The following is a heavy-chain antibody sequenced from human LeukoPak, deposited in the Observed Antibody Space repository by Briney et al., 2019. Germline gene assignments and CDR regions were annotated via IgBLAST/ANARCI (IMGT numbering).Heavy chain of an antibody. J-gene: IGHJ5*02. CDR3: ARDLYYFDRSGYYASDL. V-gene: IGHV3-7*01. Sequence: GGSLRLSCAASGFTFSDYWISWVRQAPGKGLEWVANINQDGSEKHYVDPLRGRFTISRDNAKNSLYLQMNSLRAEDTAVYFCARDLYYFDRSGYYASDLWGQGTLVTVSS. CDR1: GFTFSDYW. CDR2: INQDGSEK. D-gene: IGHD3-22*01.